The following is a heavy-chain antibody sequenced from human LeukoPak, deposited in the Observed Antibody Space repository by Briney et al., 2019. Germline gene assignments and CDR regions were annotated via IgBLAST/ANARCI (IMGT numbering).Heavy chain of an antibody. CDR2: INHRGST. CDR1: GESLSKYY. Sequence: PSETLSLTCAVYGESLSKYYWTWIRQSPGKGLEWIGEINHRGSTNLNPSLKSRVTLSVDTSRHQFSLKLTSVTAADAAVYYCASSVGSTDYWGQGTLVTVSS. V-gene: IGHV4-34*01. J-gene: IGHJ4*02. CDR3: ASSVGSTDY. D-gene: IGHD1-26*01.